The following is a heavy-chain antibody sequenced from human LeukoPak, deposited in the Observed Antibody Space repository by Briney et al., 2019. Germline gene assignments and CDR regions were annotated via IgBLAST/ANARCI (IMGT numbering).Heavy chain of an antibody. Sequence: PGRSLRLSCAASGFTFSSYGMHWVRQAPGKGLEWVAVVSFDGSNKFYADSVKGRFTISRDNSKNTLYLQMDSLRAEDTAVFYCARGERYYTASNCFFSFDYWGQGTLVTVSS. J-gene: IGHJ4*02. CDR1: GFTFSSYG. CDR3: ARGERYYTASNCFFSFDY. D-gene: IGHD2-15*01. CDR2: VSFDGSNK. V-gene: IGHV3-30*19.